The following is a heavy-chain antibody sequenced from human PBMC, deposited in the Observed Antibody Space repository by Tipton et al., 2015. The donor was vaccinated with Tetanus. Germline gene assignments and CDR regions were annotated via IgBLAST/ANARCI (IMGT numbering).Heavy chain of an antibody. D-gene: IGHD6-13*01. CDR3: ARDWFIAAVLSYAFDI. J-gene: IGHJ3*02. V-gene: IGHV3-30*03. CDR2: ISYDGSNK. CDR1: GFSFSSYG. Sequence: VQLVQSGGGVVQPGRSLRLSCAASGFSFSSYGMHWVRQAPGKGLEWVAVISYDGSNKYYADSVKGRFTISRDNSKNTLYLQMNSLRAEDTAVYYCARDWFIAAVLSYAFDIWGQGTMVTVSS.